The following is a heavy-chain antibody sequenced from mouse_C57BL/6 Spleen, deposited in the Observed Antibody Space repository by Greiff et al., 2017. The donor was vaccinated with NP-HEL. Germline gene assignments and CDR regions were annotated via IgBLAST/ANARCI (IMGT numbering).Heavy chain of an antibody. CDR1: GSTFTSYW. V-gene: IGHV1-69*01. Sequence: VQLQQPGAELVMPGASVKLSCKASGSTFTSYWMHWVKQRPGQGLEWIGELDPSDSYTNYNQKVKGKSTLTVDKSSSTAYMQLSSLTSEDSAVYYCARGDMDYWGQGTSVTVSS. CDR2: LDPSDSYT. J-gene: IGHJ4*01. CDR3: ARGDMDY.